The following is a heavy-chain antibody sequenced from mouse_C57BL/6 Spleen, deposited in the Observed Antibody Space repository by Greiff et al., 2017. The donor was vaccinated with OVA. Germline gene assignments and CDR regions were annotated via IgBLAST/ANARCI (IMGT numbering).Heavy chain of an antibody. J-gene: IGHJ2*01. V-gene: IGHV14-4*01. Sequence: EVQLVESGAELVRPGASVKLSCTASGFNIKDDYMHWVKQRPEQGLEWIGWIDPENGDTEYASKFQGKATITADTSSNTAYLQLSSLTSEDTAVYYCTTGGYEGYWGQGTTLTVSS. D-gene: IGHD3-1*01. CDR1: GFNIKDDY. CDR3: TTGGYEGY. CDR2: IDPENGDT.